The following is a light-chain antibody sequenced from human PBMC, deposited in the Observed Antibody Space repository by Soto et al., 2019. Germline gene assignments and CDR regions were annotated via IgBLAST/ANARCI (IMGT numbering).Light chain of an antibody. Sequence: DIQMTQSPSSLSASVGDRITITCRPSQGIDNYLHWYRHKPGEAPRLLISTASTLHSGVPARFSGNASATEFTLTISSLQPDDCATYYCQQSYSSPFTFGQGNRVEI. V-gene: IGKV1-39*01. J-gene: IGKJ2*01. CDR2: TAS. CDR3: QQSYSSPFT. CDR1: QGIDNY.